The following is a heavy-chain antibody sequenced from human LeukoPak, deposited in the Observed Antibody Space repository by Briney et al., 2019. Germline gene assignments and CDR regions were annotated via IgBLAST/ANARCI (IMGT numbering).Heavy chain of an antibody. CDR2: IYTSGST. CDR1: GGSISSYY. Sequence: SEALSLTCTVSGGSISSYYWSWIRQPPGKGLEWIGYIYTSGSTNYNPSLKSRVTISVDTSKNQFSLKLSSVTAADTAVYYCASWGTGFDYWGQGTLVTVSS. CDR3: ASWGTGFDY. J-gene: IGHJ4*02. V-gene: IGHV4-4*09. D-gene: IGHD7-27*01.